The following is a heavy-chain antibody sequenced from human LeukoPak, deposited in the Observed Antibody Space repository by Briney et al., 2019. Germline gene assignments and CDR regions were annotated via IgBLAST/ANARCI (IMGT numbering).Heavy chain of an antibody. Sequence: GESLNISCKGSGYTFSSNWIGWVRQVPGKGLEWMGIIYPGDSDTKYSPSFEGQVTISADKSISTAYLQWSSLKASDTAMYYCAKTVGASLYYPYYMDVWGKGTPVTVPS. CDR1: GYTFSSNW. V-gene: IGHV5-51*01. J-gene: IGHJ6*03. CDR3: AKTVGASLYYPYYMDV. CDR2: IYPGDSDT. D-gene: IGHD1-26*01.